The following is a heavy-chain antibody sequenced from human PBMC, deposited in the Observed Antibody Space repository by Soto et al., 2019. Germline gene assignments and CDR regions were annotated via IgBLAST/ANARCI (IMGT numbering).Heavy chain of an antibody. Sequence: EVQLVESGGHLVQTGGSLRLSCAASGVAFSSHWMHWVRQAPGKGLVWVSRISNDGSDIAYADSVKGRFTISRDNAKNTLYLQMNSLRPEDTAIYYCARDLGYYYDSSGPGEYWGQGTLVTVSS. J-gene: IGHJ1*01. CDR3: ARDLGYYYDSSGPGEY. CDR1: GVAFSSHW. V-gene: IGHV3-74*01. CDR2: ISNDGSDI. D-gene: IGHD3-22*01.